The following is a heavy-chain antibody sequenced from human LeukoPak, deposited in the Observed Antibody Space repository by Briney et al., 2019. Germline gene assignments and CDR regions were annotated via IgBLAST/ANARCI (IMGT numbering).Heavy chain of an antibody. V-gene: IGHV1-8*01. CDR2: MNPNSGNT. D-gene: IGHD3-3*01. CDR3: ARLKRGRITIFGVVIRGGWFDP. Sequence: ASVRVSCKASGYTFTSYDINWVRQATGQGLEWMGWMNPNSGNTGYAQKFQGRVTMTRNTSISTAYMELSSLRSEDTAVYYCARLKRGRITIFGVVIRGGWFDPWGQGTLVTVSS. J-gene: IGHJ5*02. CDR1: GYTFTSYD.